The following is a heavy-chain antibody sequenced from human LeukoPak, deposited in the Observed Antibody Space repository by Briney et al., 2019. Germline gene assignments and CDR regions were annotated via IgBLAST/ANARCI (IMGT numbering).Heavy chain of an antibody. J-gene: IGHJ3*02. CDR3: ARDCSGGSCSLQDAFDI. CDR1: GFTFSDYY. CDR2: ISSSGSTI. D-gene: IGHD2-15*01. Sequence: GGSLRLSCAASGFTFSDYYMSWIRQAPGKGLEWVSYISSSGSTIYYADSVKGRFTISRDNAKNSLYLQMNSLRAEDTAVYYCARDCSGGSCSLQDAFDIWGQGTMVTVSS. V-gene: IGHV3-11*04.